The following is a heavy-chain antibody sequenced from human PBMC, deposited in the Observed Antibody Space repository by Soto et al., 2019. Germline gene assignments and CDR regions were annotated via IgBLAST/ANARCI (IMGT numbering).Heavy chain of an antibody. Sequence: GGSLRLSCAASGFTFSSYSMNWVRQAPGKGLEWVSSISSSSSYIYYADSVKGRFTISRDNAKNSLYLQMNSRRAEETAVYYCARIQLGYVAFDIWGKGTMVTVS. CDR3: ARIQLGYVAFDI. V-gene: IGHV3-21*01. CDR2: ISSSSSYI. CDR1: GFTFSSYS. D-gene: IGHD6-6*01. J-gene: IGHJ3*02.